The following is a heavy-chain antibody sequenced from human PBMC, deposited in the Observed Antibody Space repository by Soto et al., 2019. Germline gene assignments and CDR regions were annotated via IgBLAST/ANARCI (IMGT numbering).Heavy chain of an antibody. D-gene: IGHD3-22*01. CDR3: ARDYDLWRERYYHDSRIGAFDI. Sequence: PGGSLRLSCAASGFTFSSYSMNWVRQAPGKGLEWVSYISSSSSTIYYADSVKGRFTISRDNAKNSLYLQMNSLRDEDTAVYYCARDYDLWRERYYHDSRIGAFDIWGKGTMVTVSS. J-gene: IGHJ3*02. CDR1: GFTFSSYS. V-gene: IGHV3-48*02. CDR2: ISSSSSTI.